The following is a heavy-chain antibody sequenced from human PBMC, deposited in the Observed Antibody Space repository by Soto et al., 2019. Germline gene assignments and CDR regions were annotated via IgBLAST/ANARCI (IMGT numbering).Heavy chain of an antibody. D-gene: IGHD3-9*01. CDR2: IYYSGST. CDR1: GGSIGSGDYY. Sequence: TSETLSLTCTVSGGSIGSGDYYWSWIRQPPGKGLEWIGYIYYSGSTYYNPSLKSRVTISVDTSKNQFSLKLSSVTAADTAVYYCARDHYVYDILTGYGYYYGMDVWGQGTTVTVSS. V-gene: IGHV4-30-4*01. CDR3: ARDHYVYDILTGYGYYYGMDV. J-gene: IGHJ6*02.